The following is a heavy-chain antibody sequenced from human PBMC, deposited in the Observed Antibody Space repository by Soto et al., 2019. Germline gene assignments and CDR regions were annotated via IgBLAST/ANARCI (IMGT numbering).Heavy chain of an antibody. J-gene: IGHJ5*02. CDR1: GYTFTSYG. Sequence: ASVKVSCKASGYTFTSYGISWVRQAPGQGLEWMGWISAYNGNTNYAQKFQGRVTITADKSTSTAYMELSSLRSEDTAVYYCARDQGSEIAAAGTGWFDPWGQGTLVTVSS. CDR2: ISAYNGNT. D-gene: IGHD6-13*01. V-gene: IGHV1-18*04. CDR3: ARDQGSEIAAAGTGWFDP.